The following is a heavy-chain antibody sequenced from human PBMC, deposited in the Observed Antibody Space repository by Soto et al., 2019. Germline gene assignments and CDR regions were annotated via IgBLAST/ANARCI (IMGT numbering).Heavy chain of an antibody. CDR2: ISAYNGET. Sequence: GASVKVSCTASGYTFNNYGLSWVRQAPGQALEWMGWISAYNGETNYAQNFRGRVTMTTDTSTTTAYMELRSLTSDDTAVYYCARDEYSNYVYWGQGTLVTVSS. D-gene: IGHD4-4*01. V-gene: IGHV1-18*01. J-gene: IGHJ4*02. CDR3: ARDEYSNYVY. CDR1: GYTFNNYG.